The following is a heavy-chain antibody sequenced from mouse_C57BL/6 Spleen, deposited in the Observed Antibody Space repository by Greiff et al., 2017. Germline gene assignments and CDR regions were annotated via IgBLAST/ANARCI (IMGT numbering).Heavy chain of an antibody. CDR2: IDPANGNT. CDR3: ARSTMVTTRAAWFAY. J-gene: IGHJ3*01. D-gene: IGHD2-2*01. V-gene: IGHV14-3*01. CDR1: GFNIKNTY. Sequence: EVQLQESVAELVRPGASVKLSCTASGFNIKNTYMHWVKQRPEQGLEWIGRIDPANGNTKYAPKFQGKATITADTSSNTAYLQLSSLTSEDTAIYYCARSTMVTTRAAWFAYWGQGTLVTVSA.